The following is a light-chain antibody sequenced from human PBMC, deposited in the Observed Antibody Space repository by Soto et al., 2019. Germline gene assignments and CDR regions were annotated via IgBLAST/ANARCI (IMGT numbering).Light chain of an antibody. J-gene: IGLJ1*01. V-gene: IGLV1-40*01. CDR2: GND. CDR1: SSNIGAGYD. CDR3: QSYDSSLSRFV. Sequence: QSVLTQSPSVSGAPGQRVTISCAGNSSNIGAGYDVHWYKQLPGTAPKVLIYGNDNRPLGVPDRFSGSKSGTSGSLVISGLQAEDEADYYCQSYDSSLSRFVFGSGTK.